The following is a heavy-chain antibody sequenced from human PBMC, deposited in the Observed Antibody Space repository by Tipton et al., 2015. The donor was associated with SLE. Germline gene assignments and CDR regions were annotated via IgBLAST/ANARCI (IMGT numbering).Heavy chain of an antibody. V-gene: IGHV3-11*01. Sequence: GSLRLSCAASGFTFSDYYMSWIRQAPGKGLEWVSYISSSGITIYYADPVKGRFTISRDNAKNSLYLQMNSLRAEDTAVYYCATEAAPYYFDYWGQGTLVTVSS. D-gene: IGHD6-13*01. CDR3: ATEAAPYYFDY. CDR1: GFTFSDYY. CDR2: ISSSGITI. J-gene: IGHJ4*02.